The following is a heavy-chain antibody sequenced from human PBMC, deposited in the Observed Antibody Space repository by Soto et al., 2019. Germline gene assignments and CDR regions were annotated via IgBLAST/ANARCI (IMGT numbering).Heavy chain of an antibody. CDR3: AKGWGDY. V-gene: IGHV3-23*01. D-gene: IGHD7-27*01. CDR1: GFTFSSYT. CDR2: ISSSGGST. J-gene: IGHJ4*02. Sequence: EVQLLESGGGLVQPGGSLRLSCAASGFTFSSYTMSWDRQGPGKGMEWVSGISSSGGSTVYAESVNGRFTISRDNFKNTLELQMNSLRAEDTAVYYCAKGWGDYWGQGTPVTVSA.